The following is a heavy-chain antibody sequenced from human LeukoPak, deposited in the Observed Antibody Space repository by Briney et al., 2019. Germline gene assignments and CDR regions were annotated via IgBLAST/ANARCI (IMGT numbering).Heavy chain of an antibody. CDR1: GFTIHDHA. Sequence: GRSLRLSCVGSGFTIHDHAMHWVRQAPGKGLEWVSGISWNSGSIGYADSVKGRFTISRDNAKNSLYLQMNSLRAEDTALYYCAKDWAAAGKGLDYWGQGTLVTVSS. V-gene: IGHV3-9*01. CDR2: ISWNSGSI. CDR3: AKDWAAAGKGLDY. J-gene: IGHJ4*02. D-gene: IGHD6-13*01.